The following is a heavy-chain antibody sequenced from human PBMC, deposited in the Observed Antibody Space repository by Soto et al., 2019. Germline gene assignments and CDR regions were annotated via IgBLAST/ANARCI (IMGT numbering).Heavy chain of an antibody. J-gene: IGHJ6*02. CDR1: GYTLTGYY. CDR3: ARGSRIATLNLYYYGMDV. Sequence: QVQLVQSGAEVKKPGASVKVSCKASGYTLTGYYMHWVRQAPGQGLEWMGWINPNSGGTNYAQRLQGTVTIKMDTSINTAYRALSRPRSDDKAVYYCARGSRIATLNLYYYGMDVWGPGTTVTVSS. D-gene: IGHD6-6*01. CDR2: INPNSGGT. V-gene: IGHV1-2*02.